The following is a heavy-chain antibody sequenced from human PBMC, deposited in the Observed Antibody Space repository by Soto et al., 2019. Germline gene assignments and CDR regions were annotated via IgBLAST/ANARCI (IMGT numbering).Heavy chain of an antibody. CDR3: TTDHRENGDPHYYFFGVDV. CDR1: GFTFSNAW. J-gene: IGHJ6*02. V-gene: IGHV3-15*07. D-gene: IGHD4-17*01. Sequence: PGGSLRLSCAASGFTFSNAWMNWVRQAPGKGLEWVGRIRSKTDGGTTDYAAPVEGRFTISRDDSKNTLSLQMNSLKTEDTAVYYCTTDHRENGDPHYYFFGVDVWGQGTTVTVSS. CDR2: IRSKTDGGTT.